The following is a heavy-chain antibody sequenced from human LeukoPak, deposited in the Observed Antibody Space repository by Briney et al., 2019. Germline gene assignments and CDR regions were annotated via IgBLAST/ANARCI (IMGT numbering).Heavy chain of an antibody. CDR3: ARDGGYSSSWYGAFDI. D-gene: IGHD6-13*01. CDR1: GYSISSGYC. CDR2: IYHSGST. Sequence: SETLSLTCTVSGYSISSGYCWGWIRQPPGKGLEWIGSIYHSGSTYYNPSLKSRVTISVDTSKNQFSLKLSSVTAADTAVYYCARDGGYSSSWYGAFDIWGQGTMVTVSS. V-gene: IGHV4-38-2*02. J-gene: IGHJ3*02.